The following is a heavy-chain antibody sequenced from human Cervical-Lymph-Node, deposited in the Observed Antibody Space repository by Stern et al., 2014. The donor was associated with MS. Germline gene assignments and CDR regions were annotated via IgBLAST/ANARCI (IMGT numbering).Heavy chain of an antibody. J-gene: IGHJ4*02. CDR3: ARGGLFGDWNYFDY. CDR1: RFAFNNYA. D-gene: IGHD2-21*02. V-gene: IGHV3-30*03. Sequence: VQLVESGGGVVQPGGSLRLSCAASRFAFNNYAMHWVRQAPGKGLEWVAYISDDGSDKYYADSVKGRFSISRDSSKNTLYLQMNSLRSEDTAVYYCARGGLFGDWNYFDYWGQGTLVTVSS. CDR2: ISDDGSDK.